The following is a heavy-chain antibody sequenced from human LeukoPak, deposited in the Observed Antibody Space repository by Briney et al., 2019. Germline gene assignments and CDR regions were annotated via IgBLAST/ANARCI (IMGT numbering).Heavy chain of an antibody. Sequence: GGSLRLSCAASGFTFSSYEMNWVRQAPGKGLEWVSYISSSGSTIYYADSVKGRFTISRDNAKNSLYLQMNSLRAEDTAVYYYARNATVVVPAAMMYYYYYYGMDVWGQGTTVTVSS. V-gene: IGHV3-48*03. CDR3: ARNATVVVPAAMMYYYYYYGMDV. D-gene: IGHD2-2*01. CDR2: ISSSGSTI. CDR1: GFTFSSYE. J-gene: IGHJ6*02.